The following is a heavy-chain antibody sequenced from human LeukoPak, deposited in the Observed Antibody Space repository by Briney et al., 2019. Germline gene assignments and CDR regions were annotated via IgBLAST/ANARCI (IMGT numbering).Heavy chain of an antibody. CDR1: GFTFSSYW. CDR2: IKQDGSEK. J-gene: IGHJ4*02. D-gene: IGHD4-17*01. Sequence: PGGSLRLSCAASGFTFSSYWMSWVRQAPGEGLEWVANIKQDGSEKYYVDSVKGRFTISRDNAKNSLYLQMNSLRAEDTAVYYCARAATVTTFHCVYWGQGTLVTVSS. CDR3: ARAATVTTFHCVY. V-gene: IGHV3-7*01.